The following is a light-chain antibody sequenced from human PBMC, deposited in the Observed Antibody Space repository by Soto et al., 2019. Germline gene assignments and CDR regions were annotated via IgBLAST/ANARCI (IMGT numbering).Light chain of an antibody. V-gene: IGLV2-23*01. J-gene: IGLJ7*01. CDR3: CSYAGSSTPAV. Sequence: QSALTQPASVSGSPGQSITISCTGTSSDVGSYNLVSWYQQYPGKAPKLMIYEGSKRPSGVSNRFSGFKSGNTASLTISGRQAADEADYYCCSYAGSSTPAVFGGGTQLTVL. CDR1: SSDVGSYNL. CDR2: EGS.